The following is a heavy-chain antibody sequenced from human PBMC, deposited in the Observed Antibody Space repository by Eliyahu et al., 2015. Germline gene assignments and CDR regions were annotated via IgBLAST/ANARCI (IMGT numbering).Heavy chain of an antibody. CDR2: INAGNGNT. J-gene: IGHJ3*02. Sequence: QVQLVQSGAEVKKPGASVKVSCKASGYTFTSYAMHWVRQAPGQRLEWMGWINAGNGNTKYSQKFQGRVTITRDTSASTAYMELSSLRSEDTAVYYCARVRGVTIWSGYLFPDAFDIWGQGTMVTVSS. CDR1: GYTFTSYA. CDR3: ARVRGVTIWSGYLFPDAFDI. V-gene: IGHV1-3*01. D-gene: IGHD3-3*01.